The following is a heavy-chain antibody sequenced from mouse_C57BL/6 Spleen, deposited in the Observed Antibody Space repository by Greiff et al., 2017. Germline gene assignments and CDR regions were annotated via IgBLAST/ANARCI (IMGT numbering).Heavy chain of an antibody. V-gene: IGHV1-54*01. CDR1: GYAFTNYL. CDR3: ARSRGDGYHGYFDV. D-gene: IGHD2-3*01. CDR2: INPGSGGT. Sequence: QVQLQQSGAELVRPGTSVKVSCKASGYAFTNYLIEWVKQRPGQGLEWIGVINPGSGGTNYNEKFKGKATLTADTSSSTSYRQLSSLTSEDSAVYFCARSRGDGYHGYFDVWGKGTTVTVSS. J-gene: IGHJ1*03.